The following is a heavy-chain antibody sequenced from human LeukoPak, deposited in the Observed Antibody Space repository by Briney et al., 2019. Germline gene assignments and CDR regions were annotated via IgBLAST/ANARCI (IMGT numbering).Heavy chain of an antibody. D-gene: IGHD2-15*01. CDR1: GFTFSSNA. V-gene: IGHV3-23*01. Sequence: GVSLRRSASASGFTFSSNAMSWVAHAPGQGLEGVSAISGSGGSTYYADSVKGRFTISRDNSKNTLYLQMNSLRAEDTAVYYCAKGGPYCSGGSCYPDHKDAFDIWGQGTMVTVSS. J-gene: IGHJ3*02. CDR2: ISGSGGST. CDR3: AKGGPYCSGGSCYPDHKDAFDI.